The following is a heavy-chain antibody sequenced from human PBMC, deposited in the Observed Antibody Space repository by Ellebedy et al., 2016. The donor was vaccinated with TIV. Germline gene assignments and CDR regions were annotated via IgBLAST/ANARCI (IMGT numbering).Heavy chain of an antibody. CDR3: ARAGSQNWFDP. CDR1: GGTFSSYA. Sequence: AASVKVSCKASGGTFSSYAISWVRQAPGQGLEWMGWINPNSGGTNYAQKFQGRVTMTRDTSISTAYMELSRLRSDDTAVYYCARAGSQNWFDPWGQGTLVTVSS. CDR2: INPNSGGT. J-gene: IGHJ5*02. V-gene: IGHV1-2*02. D-gene: IGHD3-10*01.